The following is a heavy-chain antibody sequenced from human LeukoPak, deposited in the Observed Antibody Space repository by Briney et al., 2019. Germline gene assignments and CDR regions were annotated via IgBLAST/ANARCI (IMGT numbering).Heavy chain of an antibody. Sequence: GGSLRLSCAASGFTFSDYDMHWVRQATGKGLEWVSAIGTAGNTYYTGSVKGRFTISRENAKNSLYLQMNSLRAGDTAVYYCARVAKERAGGVYYFDYWGQGTLVTVSS. V-gene: IGHV3-13*01. CDR1: GFTFSDYD. D-gene: IGHD1-1*01. CDR3: ARVAKERAGGVYYFDY. J-gene: IGHJ4*02. CDR2: IGTAGNT.